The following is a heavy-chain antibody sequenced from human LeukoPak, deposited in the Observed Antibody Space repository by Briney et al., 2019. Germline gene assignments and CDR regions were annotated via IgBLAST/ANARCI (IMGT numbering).Heavy chain of an antibody. CDR1: GHDFTSYW. D-gene: IGHD5-12*01. CDR2: IHPSDSET. V-gene: IGHV5-51*01. Sequence: GESLKISCRSSGHDFTSYWIAWVRQLPGKGLEWMGIIHPSDSETQYGPSFQGQVTISADNSISTAYLQWCRLKASDTAMYYCARRGYSGYSPLDSWGQGTLVTVSS. CDR3: ARRGYSGYSPLDS. J-gene: IGHJ4*02.